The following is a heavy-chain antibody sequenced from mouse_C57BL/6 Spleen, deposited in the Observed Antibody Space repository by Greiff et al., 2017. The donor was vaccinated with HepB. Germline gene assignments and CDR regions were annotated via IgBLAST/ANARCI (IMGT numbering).Heavy chain of an antibody. V-gene: IGHV2-5*01. Sequence: QVQLQQSGPGLVQPSQSLSITCTVSGFSLTSYGVHWVRQSPGKGLEWLGVIWRGGSTDYNAAFMSRLSITEDNSKSQVFFKMNSLQADDTAIYYCARLRPHYYAMDYWGQGTSVTVSS. J-gene: IGHJ4*01. CDR1: GFSLTSYG. D-gene: IGHD2-2*01. CDR2: IWRGGST. CDR3: ARLRPHYYAMDY.